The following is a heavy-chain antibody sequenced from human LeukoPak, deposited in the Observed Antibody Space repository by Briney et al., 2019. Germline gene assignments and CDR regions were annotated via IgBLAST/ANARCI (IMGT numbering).Heavy chain of an antibody. CDR2: IWYDGSNK. CDR1: GFTFSNYG. V-gene: IGHV3-33*01. CDR3: ARHLHRYASGTYYHFDY. Sequence: GGSLRLSCAASGFTFSNYGMHWVRQAPGKGLEWVAVIWYDGSNKYYADSVKGRFTISRDNSKNTLYLQMNSLRAEDTAVYYCARHLHRYASGTYYHFDYWGQGTLVTVSS. J-gene: IGHJ4*02. D-gene: IGHD3-10*01.